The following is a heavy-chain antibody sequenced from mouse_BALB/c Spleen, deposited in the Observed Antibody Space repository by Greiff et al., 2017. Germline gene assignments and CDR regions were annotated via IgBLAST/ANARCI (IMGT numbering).Heavy chain of an antibody. CDR1: GYTFTDYY. Sequence: VQLQQSGAELARPGASVKLSCKASGYTFTDYYINWVKQRTGQGLEWIGEIYPGSGNTYYNEKFKGKATLTADKSSSTAYMQLSSLTSEDSAVYFCARVEGYYFDYWGQGTTLTVSS. CDR3: ARVEGYYFDY. V-gene: IGHV1-77*01. J-gene: IGHJ2*01. CDR2: IYPGSGNT.